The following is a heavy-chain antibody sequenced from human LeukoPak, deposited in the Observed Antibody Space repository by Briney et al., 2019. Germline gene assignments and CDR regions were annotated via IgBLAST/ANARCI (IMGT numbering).Heavy chain of an antibody. D-gene: IGHD1-1*01. V-gene: IGHV3-48*04. CDR1: GFTFSSYS. J-gene: IGHJ6*03. CDR2: ISSSSSTI. CDR3: AKRGNPTVGHHYLDV. Sequence: GGSLRLSCAASGFTFSSYSMNWVRQAPGKGLESVSFISSSSSTIYYADSVKGRFTISRDNAKNSLYLQMNSLSAEDTAVYYCAKRGNPTVGHHYLDVWGKGTTVSVSS.